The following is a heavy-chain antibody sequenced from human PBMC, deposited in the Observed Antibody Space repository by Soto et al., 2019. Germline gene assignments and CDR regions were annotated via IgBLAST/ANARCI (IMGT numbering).Heavy chain of an antibody. CDR2: IYYGGST. D-gene: IGHD3-3*01. CDR3: ARVGITIFGVVITNDNWFDP. Sequence: SETLSLTCTVSGGSISSGDYYWSWIRQPPGKGLEWIGYIYYGGSTYYNPSLKSRVTISVDTSKNQFSLKLSSVTAADTAVYYCARVGITIFGVVITNDNWFDPWGQGTLVTVSS. CDR1: GGSISSGDYY. V-gene: IGHV4-30-4*01. J-gene: IGHJ5*02.